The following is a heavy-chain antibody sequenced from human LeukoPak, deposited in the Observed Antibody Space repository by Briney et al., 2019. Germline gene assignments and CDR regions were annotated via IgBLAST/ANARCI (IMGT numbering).Heavy chain of an antibody. CDR2: ISGYNGNT. D-gene: IGHD1-26*01. J-gene: IGHJ4*02. Sequence: ASVKVSCKTSGYTFTSYGITWVRQAPGQGLEWMGWISGYNGNTHYAQKFQGRVTMTTDTSTSTAYMELRSLRSDDTAVYYCARDGGGSYWIDYWGQGTLVTVSS. CDR3: ARDGGGSYWIDY. CDR1: GYTFTSYG. V-gene: IGHV1-18*01.